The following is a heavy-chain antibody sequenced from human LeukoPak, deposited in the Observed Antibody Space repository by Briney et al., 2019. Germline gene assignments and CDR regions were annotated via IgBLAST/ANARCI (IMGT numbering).Heavy chain of an antibody. D-gene: IGHD2-21*02. Sequence: SVKVSCKASGGTFSSYAISWVRQAPGQGLEWMGGIIPIFGTANYAQKFQGRVTITADESTSTAYMELSSLRSEDTAVYYCARAPIVAVTARDDNWFDPWGQGTLVTVSS. CDR2: IIPIFGTA. J-gene: IGHJ5*02. CDR1: GGTFSSYA. V-gene: IGHV1-69*13. CDR3: ARAPIVAVTARDDNWFDP.